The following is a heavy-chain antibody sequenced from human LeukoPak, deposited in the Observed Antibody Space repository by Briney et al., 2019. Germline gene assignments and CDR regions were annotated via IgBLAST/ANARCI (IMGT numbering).Heavy chain of an antibody. CDR1: GYTFTDYF. CDR2: VSPNSGGT. J-gene: IGHJ4*02. D-gene: IGHD4-23*01. Sequence: GASVNVSCKASGYTFTDYFIHWVRQAPGQGREWMGWVSPNSGGTKYAQKFQVRVTMTRDTSISTAYLELRRLTSDDTALYYCARNYGGSSKYFDYWGQGTLVTVSS. CDR3: ARNYGGSSKYFDY. V-gene: IGHV1-2*02.